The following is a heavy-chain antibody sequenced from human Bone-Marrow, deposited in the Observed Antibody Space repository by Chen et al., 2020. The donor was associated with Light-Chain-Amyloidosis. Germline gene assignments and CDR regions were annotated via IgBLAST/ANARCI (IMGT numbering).Heavy chain of an antibody. CDR2: ISYDRKKS. D-gene: IGHD2-2*01. CDR3: ASARYCRSPSCSEWYSWFDR. V-gene: IGHV3-30*03. Sequence: QVQLVESGGGVVQPGRSLRLSCAASGFTFNNYAMHWVRQAPGKGLEWVAVISYDRKKSFFVVSVRGRFTISRDHSKNTLYLQVANLRLDDTAVYYYASARYCRSPSCSEWYSWFDRWGQETLVFVSS. CDR1: GFTFNNYA. J-gene: IGHJ5*02.